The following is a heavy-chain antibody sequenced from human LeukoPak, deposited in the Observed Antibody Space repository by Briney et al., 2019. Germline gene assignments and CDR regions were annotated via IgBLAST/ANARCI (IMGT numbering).Heavy chain of an antibody. CDR3: ARPYYDFWSGYSGDAFDI. J-gene: IGHJ3*02. CDR1: GYSFTTYW. Sequence: GESLKISCKGSGYSFTTYWIGWVRQMPGKGLEWMGIIYPADSDTRYSPSFQGQVTISADKSISTAYLQWSSLKASDTAMYYCARPYYDFWSGYSGDAFDIWGQGTMVTVSS. D-gene: IGHD3-3*01. CDR2: IYPADSDT. V-gene: IGHV5-51*01.